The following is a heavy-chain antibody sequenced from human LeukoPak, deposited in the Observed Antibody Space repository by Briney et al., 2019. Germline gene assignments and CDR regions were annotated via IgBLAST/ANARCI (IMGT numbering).Heavy chain of an antibody. D-gene: IGHD1-26*01. V-gene: IGHV4-34*01. CDR3: ARQSGSYYGNFDY. CDR1: GGSFSGYY. CDR2: INHSGST. Sequence: SETLSLTCAVYGGSFSGYYWSWIRQPPGKGLEWIGEINHSGSTNYNPSLKSRVTISVDTSKNQFSLKLSSVTAADTAVYYCARQSGSYYGNFDYWGQGTLVTVSS. J-gene: IGHJ4*02.